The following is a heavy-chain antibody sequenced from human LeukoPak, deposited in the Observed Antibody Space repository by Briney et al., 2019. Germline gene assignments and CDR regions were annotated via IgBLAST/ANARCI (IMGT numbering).Heavy chain of an antibody. CDR2: INHSGNT. J-gene: IGHJ4*02. CDR1: GGSFTGLY. V-gene: IGHV4-34*01. Sequence: SETLSLTCAVYGGSFTGLYWSWIRQPPGKGLEWIGEINHSGNTKYNPSLKSRVIMSVDTSKNQFSLKLTSVTAADTAVYYCARGSRMTNVGVLNAGDYWGQGTLVSVSS. D-gene: IGHD3-3*01. CDR3: ARGSRMTNVGVLNAGDY.